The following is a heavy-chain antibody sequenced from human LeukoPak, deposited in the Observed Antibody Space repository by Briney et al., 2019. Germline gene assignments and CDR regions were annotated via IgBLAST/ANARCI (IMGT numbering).Heavy chain of an antibody. J-gene: IGHJ4*02. D-gene: IGHD6-6*01. CDR2: ITSSSSSI. V-gene: IGHV3-21*01. Sequence: GGSLRLSCAASGFTFTFYTMNWVRQAPGKGLEWVSSITSSSSSIYYADSVKGRFTISRDNAKNSLYLQMNSLRAEDTAVYYCARGGSSSSGLESDFDYWGQGTLVTVSS. CDR3: ARGGSSSSGLESDFDY. CDR1: GFTFTFYT.